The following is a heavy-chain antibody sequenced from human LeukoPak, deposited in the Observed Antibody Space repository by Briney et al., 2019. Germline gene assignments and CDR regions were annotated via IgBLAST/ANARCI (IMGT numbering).Heavy chain of an antibody. CDR1: GYTFTGHY. Sequence: EASVKVSCKVSGYTFTGHYIHWVRQAPGQGVEWMGRINPNSGGTNYAQNFQGRVTMTRDTSISTAYMELSSLTFDDTAVYYCARAVTRYDYWGQGTLVTVSS. CDR3: ARAVTRYDY. V-gene: IGHV1-2*06. CDR2: INPNSGGT. D-gene: IGHD4-17*01. J-gene: IGHJ4*02.